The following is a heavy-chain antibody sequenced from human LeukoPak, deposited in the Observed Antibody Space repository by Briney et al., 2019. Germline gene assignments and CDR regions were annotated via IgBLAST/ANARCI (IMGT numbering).Heavy chain of an antibody. J-gene: IGHJ6*02. Sequence: PSETLSPTCDVSGGSFSPYSWTWIRQSPGKGLEWIGEITHSGLTNYNPSLTSRVTISVDTSKNQFSLKLTSVTAADTAVYYCARKKALVEGSLYYNYYGLDVWGQGTTVTVSS. V-gene: IGHV4-34*01. D-gene: IGHD2-15*01. CDR1: GGSFSPYS. CDR2: ITHSGLT. CDR3: ARKKALVEGSLYYNYYGLDV.